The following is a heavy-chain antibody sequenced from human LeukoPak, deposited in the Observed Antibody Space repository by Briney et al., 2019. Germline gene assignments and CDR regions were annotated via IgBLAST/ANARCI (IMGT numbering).Heavy chain of an antibody. Sequence: SVKVSCKASGGTFSSYAISWVRQAPGQGLEWMGRIIPIFGTANYAQKFQGRVTITTDESASTAYMELSSLRSEDTAVYYCAREYSSSYYFDYWGQGTLVTVSS. CDR2: IIPIFGTA. V-gene: IGHV1-69*05. CDR3: AREYSSSYYFDY. J-gene: IGHJ4*02. CDR1: GGTFSSYA. D-gene: IGHD6-6*01.